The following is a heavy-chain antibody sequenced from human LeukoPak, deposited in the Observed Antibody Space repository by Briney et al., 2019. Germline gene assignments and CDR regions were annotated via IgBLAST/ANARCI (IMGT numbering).Heavy chain of an antibody. Sequence: SETLSLTCTVSGGSINYYYWMWIRQPPGKGLEWIGYIYYSGGTHYNTSLKSRVPMLVDTSKNQFSLKLTALTTADTAVYYCARETPGAGHFDYWGQGSLVTVSS. CDR1: GGSINYYY. CDR3: ARETPGAGHFDY. V-gene: IGHV4-59*01. CDR2: IYYSGGT. J-gene: IGHJ4*02. D-gene: IGHD7-27*01.